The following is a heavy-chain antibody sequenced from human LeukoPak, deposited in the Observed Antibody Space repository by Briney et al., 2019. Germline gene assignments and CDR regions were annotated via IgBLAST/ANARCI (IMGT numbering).Heavy chain of an antibody. CDR2: ISSSSSYI. Sequence: PGGSLRLSCAASAFTFSSYWMSWVRQAPGKGLEWVSSISSSSSYIYYADSVKGRFTISRDNAKNSLYLQMNSLRAEDTAVYYCARDGIAVAGTFDYWGQGTLVTVSS. J-gene: IGHJ4*02. V-gene: IGHV3-21*01. D-gene: IGHD6-19*01. CDR1: AFTFSSYW. CDR3: ARDGIAVAGTFDY.